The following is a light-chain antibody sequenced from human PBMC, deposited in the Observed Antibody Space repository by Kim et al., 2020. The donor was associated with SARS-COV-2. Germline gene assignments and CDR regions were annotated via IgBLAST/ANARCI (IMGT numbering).Light chain of an antibody. CDR1: QSLLHSNGYTY. CDR3: MQGLQTAYT. CDR2: LAS. Sequence: DIVMTQSPLSLPVTPGESASISCRSSQSLLHSNGYTYLDWYLQKPGQSPQLLTYLASSRASGVPDRFSGGGSGTDFTLKISRVEADDVGVYYCMQGLQTAYTFGQGTKLEI. V-gene: IGKV2-28*01. J-gene: IGKJ2*01.